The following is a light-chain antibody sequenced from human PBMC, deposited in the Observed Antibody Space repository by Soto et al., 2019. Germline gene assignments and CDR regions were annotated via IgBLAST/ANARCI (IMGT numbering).Light chain of an antibody. CDR2: EAY. CDR3: CSYAGYSTFV. J-gene: IGLJ2*01. CDR1: SSDIGSYTL. V-gene: IGLV2-23*01. Sequence: QSVLPQPASVSGSPGQSITVSCTGSSSDIGSYTLVSWYQQHPGKAPKLVIYEAYKRPSGVSNRFSGSKSGATASLTISGLQAEDEADYYCCSYAGYSTFVFGGGTKLTVL.